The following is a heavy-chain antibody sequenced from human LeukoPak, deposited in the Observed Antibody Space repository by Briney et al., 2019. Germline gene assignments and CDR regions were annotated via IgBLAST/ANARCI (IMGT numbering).Heavy chain of an antibody. Sequence: PSETLSLTCAVYGGSFSGYYWSWIRQPPGKGLEWIGEINHSGSTNYNPSLKSRVTISVDTSKNQFSLKLSSVTAADTAVYYCARNAPRIAARRYYYYYMDVWGKGTTVTVSS. CDR3: ARNAPRIAARRYYYYYMDV. V-gene: IGHV4-34*01. CDR1: GGSFSGYY. J-gene: IGHJ6*03. D-gene: IGHD6-6*01. CDR2: INHSGST.